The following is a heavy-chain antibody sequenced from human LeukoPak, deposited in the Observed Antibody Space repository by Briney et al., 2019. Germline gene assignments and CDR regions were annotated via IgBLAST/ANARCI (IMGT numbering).Heavy chain of an antibody. D-gene: IGHD2-2*02. CDR2: IIPIFGTA. CDR3: ARITTYCSSTSCYTGAYFDY. J-gene: IGHJ4*02. V-gene: IGHV1-69*05. Sequence: VSCXXSXGXFSXYAXXWGRQAPGQGLEWMGGIIPIFGTANYAHTFQGRVTITTDESTSTAYMELSSLRSEDTAVYYCARITTYCSSTSCYTGAYFDYWGQGTLVTVSS. CDR1: XGXFSXYA.